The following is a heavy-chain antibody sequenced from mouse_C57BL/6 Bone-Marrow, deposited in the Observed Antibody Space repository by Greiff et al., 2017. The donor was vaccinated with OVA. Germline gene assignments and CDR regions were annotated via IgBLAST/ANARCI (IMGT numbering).Heavy chain of an antibody. Sequence: EVKVVESGGGLVQPGGSLSLSCAASGFTFTDYYMSWVRQPPGKALEWLGFIRNKANGYTTEYSASVKGRFTISRDNSQSILYLQMNALRAEDSATYYCASSHGNWKYFDVWGTGTTVTVSS. CDR2: IRNKANGYTT. J-gene: IGHJ1*03. D-gene: IGHD2-1*01. V-gene: IGHV7-3*01. CDR3: ASSHGNWKYFDV. CDR1: GFTFTDYY.